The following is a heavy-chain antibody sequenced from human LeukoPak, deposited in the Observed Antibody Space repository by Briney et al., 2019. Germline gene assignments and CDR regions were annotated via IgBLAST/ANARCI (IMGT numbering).Heavy chain of an antibody. CDR2: ISSSSSYI. CDR3: ARDIKRRGSSWLDY. CDR1: GFTFSTYS. V-gene: IGHV3-21*01. D-gene: IGHD6-13*01. Sequence: GGSLRLSCAASGFTFSTYSMNWVRQAPGKGLEWVSSISSSSSYIYYADSVKGRFTISRDNSKNTLYLQMNSLRAEDTAVYYCARDIKRRGSSWLDYWGQGTLVTVSS. J-gene: IGHJ4*02.